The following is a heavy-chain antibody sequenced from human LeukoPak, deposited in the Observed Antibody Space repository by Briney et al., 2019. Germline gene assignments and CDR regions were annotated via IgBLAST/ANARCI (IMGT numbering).Heavy chain of an antibody. Sequence: PSETLSLTCTVSGDSISRYYWSWIRQPAGKGLEWIGRIYNGGIITYNPSLKSRVTISVDTSKNQFSLKLTSVTAADTAVYYCVAAAVAVDYWGQGTLVTVSS. CDR2: IYNGGII. CDR3: VAAAVAVDY. D-gene: IGHD6-19*01. CDR1: GDSISRYY. V-gene: IGHV4-4*07. J-gene: IGHJ4*02.